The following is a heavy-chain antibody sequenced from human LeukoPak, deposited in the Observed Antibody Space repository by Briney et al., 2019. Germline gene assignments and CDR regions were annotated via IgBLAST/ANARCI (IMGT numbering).Heavy chain of an antibody. V-gene: IGHV4-59*02. CDR2: IYYTGST. CDR1: GGSVSDYY. J-gene: IGHJ4*02. CDR3: ASRKLGNNY. D-gene: IGHD7-27*01. Sequence: SSETLSLTCTVSGGSVSDYYWSWIRQSPGKGLEWIGYIYYTGSTSYNPSLRSRVTMSADTSKNQFSLKLSSVTAADTAVYYCASRKLGNNYWGQGILVTVSS.